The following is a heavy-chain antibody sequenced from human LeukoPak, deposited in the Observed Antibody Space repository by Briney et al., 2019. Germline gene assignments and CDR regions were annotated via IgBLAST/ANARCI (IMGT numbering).Heavy chain of an antibody. CDR3: ARKFLGYCSSTSCLYGMDV. D-gene: IGHD2-2*01. V-gene: IGHV1-18*04. CDR2: ISAYNGDT. J-gene: IGHJ6*04. Sequence: ASVKVSCKASGYTFTSYGVSWVRQAPGQGLEWMGWISAYNGDTNYAQKLQGRVTMTTDTSTSTAYMELRSLRSDDTAVYYCARKFLGYCSSTSCLYGMDVWGKGTTVTVSS. CDR1: GYTFTSYG.